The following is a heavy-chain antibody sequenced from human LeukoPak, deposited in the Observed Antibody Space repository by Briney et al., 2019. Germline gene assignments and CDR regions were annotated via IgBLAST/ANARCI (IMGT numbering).Heavy chain of an antibody. CDR2: ISSSGSTI. V-gene: IGHV3-48*03. Sequence: GGSLRLSCAASGFTFSSYEMNWVRQAPGKGLEWVSYISSSGSTIYYADSVKGRFTISRDNAKNSLYLQMNSLRAEDTAVYYCARDLTDPPYYYYYIDVWGKGTTVTISS. CDR3: ARDLTDPPYYYYYIDV. J-gene: IGHJ6*03. CDR1: GFTFSSYE.